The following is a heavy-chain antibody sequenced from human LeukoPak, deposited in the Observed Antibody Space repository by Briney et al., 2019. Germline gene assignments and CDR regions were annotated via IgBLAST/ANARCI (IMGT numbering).Heavy chain of an antibody. CDR1: GGSISSYY. J-gene: IGHJ4*02. Sequence: SETLSLTCTVSGGSISSYYWSWIRQPPGKGLEWIGYIYYSGSTNYNPSLKSRVTISVDTSKNQFSLKLSSVTAADTAVYYCARHERISGSGFYVAYWGQGTLVTVSS. D-gene: IGHD3-22*01. V-gene: IGHV4-59*08. CDR3: ARHERISGSGFYVAY. CDR2: IYYSGST.